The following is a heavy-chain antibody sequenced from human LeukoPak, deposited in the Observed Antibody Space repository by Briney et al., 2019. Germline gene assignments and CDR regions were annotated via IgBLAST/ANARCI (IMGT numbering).Heavy chain of an antibody. CDR3: ARGTDSSPGVDY. J-gene: IGHJ4*02. CDR1: GFTFSRYW. Sequence: GGSLRLSCAASGFTFSRYWMTWVRQAPGKGLELVANINQDGSEKYYVDSVKGRFTISRDNGKNSLILQMNSLRVEDTAIYYCARGTDSSPGVDYWGQGTLVTVSS. V-gene: IGHV3-7*01. D-gene: IGHD6-6*01. CDR2: INQDGSEK.